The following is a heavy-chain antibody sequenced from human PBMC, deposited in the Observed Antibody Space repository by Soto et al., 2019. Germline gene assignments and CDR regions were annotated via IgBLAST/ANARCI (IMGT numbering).Heavy chain of an antibody. CDR1: GYTFTNKD. Sequence: GASVKVSCKASGYTFTNKDINWVRQATGQGLEWMGWMNPYSGNTGYAQKFQGRVTMTRDNSITTAYMELSSLRSEDTAVYYCVRAPLDYYSADYFDNWGQGTLVTVS. CDR3: VRAPLDYYSADYFDN. CDR2: MNPYSGNT. J-gene: IGHJ4*02. V-gene: IGHV1-8*01. D-gene: IGHD2-21*01.